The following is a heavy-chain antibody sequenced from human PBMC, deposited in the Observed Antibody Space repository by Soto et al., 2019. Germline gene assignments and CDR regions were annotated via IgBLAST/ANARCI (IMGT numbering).Heavy chain of an antibody. J-gene: IGHJ6*02. V-gene: IGHV1-69*01. CDR2: IIPMFGTP. CDR3: ARPLRDRNIYHGLAV. CDR1: GGTFSKYA. D-gene: IGHD3-22*01. Sequence: QVQLVQSGAELKKPGSSVKVSCKASGGTFSKYAISWVRQAPGQGLEWLGGIIPMFGTPNYAQKFQGRVTISADESTTTACLELSSLRSADTAVYFCARPLRDRNIYHGLAVWGQGTTVTVSS.